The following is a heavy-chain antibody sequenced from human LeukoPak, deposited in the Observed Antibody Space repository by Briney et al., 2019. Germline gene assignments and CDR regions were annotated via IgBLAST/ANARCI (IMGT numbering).Heavy chain of an antibody. D-gene: IGHD3/OR15-3a*01. Sequence: QPGGSLRLSCAASGFTFSSYSMNWLRQAQGQGLEWVSSVSESGGSTYYEDSVKGRLTISRDNSKDTLDLKMISLRDAAVADYYWAKGKWGWTINIFDVWGQGTMVTVSS. J-gene: IGHJ3*01. CDR3: AKGKWGWTINIFDV. CDR2: VSESGGST. V-gene: IGHV3-23*01. CDR1: GFTFSSYS.